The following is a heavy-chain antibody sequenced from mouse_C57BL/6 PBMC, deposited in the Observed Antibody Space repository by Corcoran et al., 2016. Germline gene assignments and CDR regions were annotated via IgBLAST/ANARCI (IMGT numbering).Heavy chain of an antibody. CDR3: ARSGDYGRGTY. CDR2: INPNNGGT. V-gene: IGHV1-26*01. J-gene: IGHJ3*01. D-gene: IGHD1-1*01. Sequence: EVPLQQSGPELVKPGASVKISCKASGYTFTDYYMNWVKQSHGKSLEWIGDINPNNGGTSYNQKFKGKATLTVDKSSSTAYMELRSLTSEDSVVYFCARSGDYGRGTYWGQGPLVTVSA. CDR1: GYTFTDYY.